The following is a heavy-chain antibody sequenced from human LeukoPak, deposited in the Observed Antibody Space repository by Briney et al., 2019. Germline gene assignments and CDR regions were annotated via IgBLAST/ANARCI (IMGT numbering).Heavy chain of an antibody. CDR1: GFTFSHYG. CDR2: IWYDGSNK. Sequence: GKSLRLSCAASGFTFSHYGMHWVRQAPGKGLEWLAVIWYDGSNKYHADSVKGRFTISRDNSKNTLYLQMNSLRAEDTAVYYCAKDSIELLWFGELLGYFDYWGQGTLVTVSS. V-gene: IGHV3-33*06. J-gene: IGHJ4*02. CDR3: AKDSIELLWFGELLGYFDY. D-gene: IGHD3-10*01.